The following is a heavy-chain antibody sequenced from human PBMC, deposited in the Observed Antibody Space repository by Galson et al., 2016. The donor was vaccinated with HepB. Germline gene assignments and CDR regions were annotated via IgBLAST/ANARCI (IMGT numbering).Heavy chain of an antibody. CDR2: IYHSGGT. CDR1: GASISNMNW. Sequence: SETLSLTCAVSGASISNMNWWSWVRQSPGKGLEWIGEIYHSGGTNYNPSLKSRVTISVDKSKNQFSLNLSSVTAADTAVYYCACLDNRRGGDYWGQGTLVTVSS. J-gene: IGHJ4*02. V-gene: IGHV4-4*02. D-gene: IGHD1-14*01. CDR3: ACLDNRRGGDY.